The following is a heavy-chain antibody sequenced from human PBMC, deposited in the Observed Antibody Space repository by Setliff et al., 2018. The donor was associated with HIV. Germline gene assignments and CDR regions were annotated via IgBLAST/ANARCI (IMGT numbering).Heavy chain of an antibody. Sequence: HPGGSLRLSCAASGFTFGSFAMSWVRQAPGKGLEWVSVISWNGEMTAYAESARGRFTISRDTARRSLYLQMNSLTTEDTGLYYCVKDGALAGRYFHYMDVWGKGTTVTVSS. J-gene: IGHJ6*03. CDR3: VKDGALAGRYFHYMDV. V-gene: IGHV3-9*01. D-gene: IGHD6-19*01. CDR2: ISWNGEMT. CDR1: GFTFGSFA.